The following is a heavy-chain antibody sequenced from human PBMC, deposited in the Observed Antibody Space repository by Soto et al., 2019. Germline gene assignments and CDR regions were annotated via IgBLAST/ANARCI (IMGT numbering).Heavy chain of an antibody. V-gene: IGHV4-4*02. CDR1: VDSINSSHW. CDR3: AARHFWSGPWTYTRLDY. Sequence: TLSLTCAVSVDSINSSHWWNWVRQPPGKGLEWIGQISHSGSTNYNPSLTSRVTISVDKSKNHFSLKLTSVTAADTAVYYCAARHFWSGPWTYTRLDYWGKGTLVTVSS. CDR2: ISHSGST. D-gene: IGHD3-3*02. J-gene: IGHJ4*02.